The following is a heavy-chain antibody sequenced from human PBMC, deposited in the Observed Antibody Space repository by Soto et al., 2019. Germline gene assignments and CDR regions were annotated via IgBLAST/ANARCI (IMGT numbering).Heavy chain of an antibody. Sequence: GGTLRLSCAASGFTFSSYSMNWVRQAPGKGLEWVSSISSSSSYIYYADSVKGRFTISRDNAKNSLYLQMNSLRAEDTAVYYCAQIRYSSSLDYSYYGMDVWGQGTTVTVS. CDR3: AQIRYSSSLDYSYYGMDV. V-gene: IGHV3-21*01. CDR1: GFTFSSYS. CDR2: ISSSSSYI. D-gene: IGHD6-6*01. J-gene: IGHJ6*02.